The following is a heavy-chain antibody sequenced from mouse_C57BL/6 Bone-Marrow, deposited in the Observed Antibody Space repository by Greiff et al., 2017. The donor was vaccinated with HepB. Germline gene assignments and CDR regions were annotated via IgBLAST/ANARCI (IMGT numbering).Heavy chain of an antibody. CDR3: TRDYGSSFWYFDV. D-gene: IGHD1-1*01. CDR2: IHPSDSDT. J-gene: IGHJ1*03. V-gene: IGHV1-74*01. CDR1: GYTFTSYW. Sequence: QVQLQQPGAELVKPGASVKVSCKASGYTFTSYWMHWVKQRPGQGLEWIGRIHPSDSDTNYNQKFTGKAPLTVAKSSSTAYMQLSSLTNEDSAVYDCTRDYGSSFWYFDVWGTGTTVTVSS.